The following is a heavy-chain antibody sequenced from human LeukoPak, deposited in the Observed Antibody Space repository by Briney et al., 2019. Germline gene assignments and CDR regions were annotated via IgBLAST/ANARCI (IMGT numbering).Heavy chain of an antibody. CDR3: TRVGYIDEGIDY. Sequence: GGSLRLSCAASGFTVSRNYMTWVRQAPGKGLERVSVVYSNNSTYYADSVKGRFTISRDNAKNSLYLQMNSLRAEDTAIYYCTRVGYIDEGIDYWGQGTLVTVSS. V-gene: IGHV3-53*01. D-gene: IGHD5-24*01. CDR2: VYSNNST. J-gene: IGHJ4*02. CDR1: GFTVSRNY.